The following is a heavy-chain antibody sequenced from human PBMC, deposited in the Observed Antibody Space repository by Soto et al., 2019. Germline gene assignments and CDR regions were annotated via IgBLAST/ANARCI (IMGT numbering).Heavy chain of an antibody. CDR3: ARQDGYNNGVIDY. D-gene: IGHD4-4*01. CDR1: GGSISSSSYY. J-gene: IGHJ4*02. V-gene: IGHV4-39*01. Sequence: SETLSLTCTVSGGSISSSSYYWGWIRQPPGKGLEWIGSIYYSGSTYYNPSLKSRVTISVDTSKNQFSLKLSSVTAADTAVYYCARQDGYNNGVIDYWGQGTLATVSS. CDR2: IYYSGST.